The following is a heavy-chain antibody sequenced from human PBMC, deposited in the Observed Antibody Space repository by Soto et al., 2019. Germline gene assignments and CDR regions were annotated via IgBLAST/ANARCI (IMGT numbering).Heavy chain of an antibody. CDR3: ASSNIAAAGFYYYGMDV. D-gene: IGHD6-13*01. CDR2: IYYSGST. J-gene: IGHJ6*02. CDR1: GGSISSYY. V-gene: IGHV4-59*01. Sequence: QVQLQESGPGLVKPSETLSLTCTVSGGSISSYYWSWIRQPPGKGLEWIGYIYYSGSTNYNPSLKSRFTRSVDTSKNQFSLTLSSVTAADTAVYYCASSNIAAAGFYYYGMDVWGRGTTVTVSS.